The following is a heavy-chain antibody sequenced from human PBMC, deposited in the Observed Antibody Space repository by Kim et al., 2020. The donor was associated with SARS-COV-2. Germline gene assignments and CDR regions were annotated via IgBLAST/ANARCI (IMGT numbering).Heavy chain of an antibody. CDR3: ARSPPNDYDCNGYYSPFDY. CDR2: IASSGTTI. D-gene: IGHD3-22*01. Sequence: GGSLRLSCAASGFTFRSYSINWVRQAPGKGLEWISYIASSGTTIYYADSVKGRFTISRDNAKNSLYLQMSSLRDEDTAVYYCARSPPNDYDCNGYYSPFDYWGPGTLVTVSS. V-gene: IGHV3-48*02. CDR1: GFTFRSYS. J-gene: IGHJ4*02.